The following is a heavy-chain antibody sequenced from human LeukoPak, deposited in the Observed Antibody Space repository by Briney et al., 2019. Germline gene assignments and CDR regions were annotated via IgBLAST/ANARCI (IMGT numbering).Heavy chain of an antibody. V-gene: IGHV3-74*01. J-gene: IGHJ4*02. Sequence: GGSLTLSCAASGFIFSRYWMHWVRQAPGKGLVWVSRIEGDGRTRNYADSVKGRFTISRDNAKNTVYLQMNSLRAEDTAVYYCARDLRDFDLWGQGTLVTVSS. CDR3: ARDLRDFDL. D-gene: IGHD2-21*01. CDR2: IEGDGRTR. CDR1: GFIFSRYW.